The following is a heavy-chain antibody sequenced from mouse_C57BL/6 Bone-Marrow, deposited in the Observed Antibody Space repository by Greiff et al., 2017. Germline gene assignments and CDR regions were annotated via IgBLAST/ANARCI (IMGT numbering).Heavy chain of an antibody. J-gene: IGHJ3*01. Sequence: QVQLQQPGAELVRPGSSVKLSCKASGYTFTSYWMDWVKQRPGQGLEWIGNIYPSDSETHYNQKFKDKATLTVDKSSSTAYMQLSSLASEDSAVYYCARGPGRGHAWFAYWGQGTLVTVSA. V-gene: IGHV1-61*01. CDR1: GYTFTSYW. CDR3: ARGPGRGHAWFAY. CDR2: IYPSDSET. D-gene: IGHD4-1*01.